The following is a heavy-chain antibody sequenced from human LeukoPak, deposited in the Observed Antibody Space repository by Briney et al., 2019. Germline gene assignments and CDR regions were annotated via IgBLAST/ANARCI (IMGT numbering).Heavy chain of an antibody. D-gene: IGHD2-15*01. Sequence: SVKVSCKASGGTFSSYAISWVRQAPGQGLEWMGGIIPIFGTANYAQKFQGRVTITADKSTSTAYMELSSLRSEDTAVYYCAKAGAVVVVAAKYFDYWGQGTLVTVSS. CDR1: GGTFSSYA. CDR3: AKAGAVVVVAAKYFDY. V-gene: IGHV1-69*06. J-gene: IGHJ4*02. CDR2: IIPIFGTA.